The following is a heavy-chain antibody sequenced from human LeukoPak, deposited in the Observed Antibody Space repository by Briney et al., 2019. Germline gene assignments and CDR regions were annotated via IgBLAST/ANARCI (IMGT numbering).Heavy chain of an antibody. CDR3: ARKYDILTAPSPLDS. D-gene: IGHD3-9*01. Sequence: GRSLTLSCAASGFTFSSCDMFWVRRPPGKGLEWVAVISYDESHKYYADSVKGRFTISRDNSQNTLYLQMNSLRLEDTAVYYCARKYDILTAPSPLDSWGQGTLVTVSS. J-gene: IGHJ4*02. CDR2: ISYDESHK. V-gene: IGHV3-30*03. CDR1: GFTFSSCD.